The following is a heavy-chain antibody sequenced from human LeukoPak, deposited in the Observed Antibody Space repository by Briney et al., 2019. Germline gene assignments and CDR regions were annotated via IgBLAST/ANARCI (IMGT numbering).Heavy chain of an antibody. Sequence: SETLSLTCTVSGASVSSDGYYWNWIRQPPGKGLEWIGYVYYTGSTNYNASLKSRVTIFVDTSRNQFSLNLNSVTAADTAVYYRAREDSSVSSSGFDYWGQGTLVSVSS. D-gene: IGHD3-22*01. CDR1: GASVSSDGYY. CDR3: AREDSSVSSSGFDY. V-gene: IGHV4-61*08. CDR2: VYYTGST. J-gene: IGHJ4*02.